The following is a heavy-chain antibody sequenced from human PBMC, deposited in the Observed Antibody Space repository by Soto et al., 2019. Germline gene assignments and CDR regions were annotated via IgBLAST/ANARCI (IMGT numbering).Heavy chain of an antibody. J-gene: IGHJ4*02. CDR3: ASFSRMADGYY. Sequence: EVHLVESGGGLVQPGGSLRLSCAASGFIFSSYAINWFRQAPGKGLEWGSDISGSGTTIYYADSVKGRFTISRDYAKSSLYLQMNSLRAEDTAMYYCASFSRMADGYYWGQGTLVTVSS. CDR2: ISGSGTTI. V-gene: IGHV3-48*01. D-gene: IGHD3-22*01. CDR1: GFIFSSYA.